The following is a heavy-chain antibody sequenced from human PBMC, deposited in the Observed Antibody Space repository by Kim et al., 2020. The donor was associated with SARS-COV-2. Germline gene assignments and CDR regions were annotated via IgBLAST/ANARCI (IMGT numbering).Heavy chain of an antibody. CDR2: T. CDR3: AREGGGTYFLDY. D-gene: IGHD1-26*01. V-gene: IGHV1-3*01. J-gene: IGHJ4*02. Sequence: TKLSQKFQDRVAIARDTSASTVYMELTSLTSEDTAVYYCAREGGGTYFLDYWGQGALVSVSS.